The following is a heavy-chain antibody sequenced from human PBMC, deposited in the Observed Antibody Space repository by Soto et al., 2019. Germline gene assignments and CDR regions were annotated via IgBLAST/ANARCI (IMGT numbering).Heavy chain of an antibody. J-gene: IGHJ6*02. D-gene: IGHD6-13*01. Sequence: PGGSLRLSCAASGFTFSSYGMHWVRQAPGKGLEWVAVIWYDGSNKYYADSVKGRFTISRDNSKNTLYLQMNSLRAEDTAVYYCARDPGGAAAGDYGMDVWGQGTTVTVAS. CDR3: ARDPGGAAAGDYGMDV. V-gene: IGHV3-33*01. CDR2: IWYDGSNK. CDR1: GFTFSSYG.